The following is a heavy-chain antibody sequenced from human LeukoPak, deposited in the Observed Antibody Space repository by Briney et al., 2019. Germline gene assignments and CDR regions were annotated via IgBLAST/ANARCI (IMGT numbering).Heavy chain of an antibody. CDR1: GFTFSSYA. Sequence: SGGSLRLSCAASGFTFSSYAMSWVRQAPGKGLEWVSAITSSGGSTYYADSVKARFTISRDNSKNTLYMQMSSLRADDTAVYYCARGSHGGHDYWGQGTLVTVSS. CDR2: ITSSGGST. D-gene: IGHD4-23*01. J-gene: IGHJ4*02. CDR3: ARGSHGGHDY. V-gene: IGHV3-23*01.